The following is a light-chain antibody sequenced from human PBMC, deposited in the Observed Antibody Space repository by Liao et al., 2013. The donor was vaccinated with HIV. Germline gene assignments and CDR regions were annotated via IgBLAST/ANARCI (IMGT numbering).Light chain of an antibody. Sequence: SYEVTQPPSVSVSPGQTASITCSGDKLGEKYASWYQQKPGQSPVLVIYEDTKRPSGIPGRFSGSNSENTATLTISGTQPMDEADYYCQAWDSNTAYVFGTGTKVSVL. J-gene: IGLJ1*01. V-gene: IGLV3-1*01. CDR1: KLGEKY. CDR2: EDT. CDR3: QAWDSNTAYV.